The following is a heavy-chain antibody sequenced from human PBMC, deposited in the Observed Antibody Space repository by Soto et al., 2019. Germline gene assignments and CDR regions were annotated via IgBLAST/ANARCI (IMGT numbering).Heavy chain of an antibody. J-gene: IGHJ5*02. Sequence: EVQLVESGGGLVKPGGSLRLYCAGSGFTFSSSTMTWVSQAPGKGLEWVSSLSSSSSYIYQPDSLKGRFTISRDNAKNSVFLQMSSLRAEDTAVYYCARDLGEVYATWGQGTLVTVSS. CDR2: LSSSSSYI. CDR1: GFTFSSST. D-gene: IGHD2-8*01. CDR3: ARDLGEVYAT. V-gene: IGHV3-21*01.